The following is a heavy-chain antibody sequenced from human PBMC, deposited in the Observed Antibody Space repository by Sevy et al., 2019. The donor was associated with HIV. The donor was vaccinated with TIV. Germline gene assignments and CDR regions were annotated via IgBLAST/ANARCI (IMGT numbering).Heavy chain of an antibody. J-gene: IGHJ6*02. CDR3: ARPFRDYYYGMDV. V-gene: IGHV3-21*01. CDR2: ISSSSSYI. Sequence: GESLKISCAASGFTFSSYSMNWVRQAPGKGLEWVSSISSSSSYIYYADSVKGRFTISRDNAKNSLYLQMNSLRAEDTAVYYCARPFRDYYYGMDVWGQGTTVTVSS. D-gene: IGHD3-10*01. CDR1: GFTFSSYS.